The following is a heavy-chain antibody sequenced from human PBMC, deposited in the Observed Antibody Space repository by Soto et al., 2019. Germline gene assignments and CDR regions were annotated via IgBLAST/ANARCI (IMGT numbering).Heavy chain of an antibody. V-gene: IGHV1-69*13. CDR1: GGTFSSYA. CDR3: ARVCPDSSGWYRNWFDP. D-gene: IGHD6-19*01. Sequence: SVKVSCTASGGTFSSYAISWVRQAPGQGLEWMGGIIPIFGTANYAQKFQGRVTITADESTSTAYMELSSLRSEDTAVYYCARVCPDSSGWYRNWFDPWGQGTLVTVSS. CDR2: IIPIFGTA. J-gene: IGHJ5*02.